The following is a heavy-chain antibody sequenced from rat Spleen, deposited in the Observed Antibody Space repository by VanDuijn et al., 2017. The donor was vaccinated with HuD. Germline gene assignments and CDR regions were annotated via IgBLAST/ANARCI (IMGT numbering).Heavy chain of an antibody. CDR2: ISHDGKNT. J-gene: IGHJ3*01. CDR3: ARHRAYWFAY. D-gene: IGHD4-1*01. Sequence: EVQLVESGGGLVQPGRSLKLSCAASGFTFSDYYMAWVRQAPKKGLEWVASISHDGKNTYFGDSVKGRFAISRDDAKSTLYLQMNSLRSEDTATYYCARHRAYWFAYWGQGTLVTVSS. CDR1: GFTFSDYY. V-gene: IGHV5-22*01.